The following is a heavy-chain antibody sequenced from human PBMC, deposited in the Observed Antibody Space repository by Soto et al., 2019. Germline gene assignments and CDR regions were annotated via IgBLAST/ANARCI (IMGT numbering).Heavy chain of an antibody. CDR1: GFSLSNARMG. V-gene: IGHV2-26*01. D-gene: IGHD3-3*01. CDR2: IFSNDEK. J-gene: IGHJ3*02. Sequence: SGPPLVNPTEALTLTCTVSGFSLSNARMGVSWIRQPPGKALEWLAHIFSNDEKSYSTSLKSRLTISKDTSKSQVVLTMTNMDPVDTATYYCAQIRDTIFGVAADAFEIWGQGTMVTVSS. CDR3: AQIRDTIFGVAADAFEI.